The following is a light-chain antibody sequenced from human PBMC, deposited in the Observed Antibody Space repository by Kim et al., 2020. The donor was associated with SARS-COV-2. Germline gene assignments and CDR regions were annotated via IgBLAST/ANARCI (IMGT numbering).Light chain of an antibody. CDR1: QSIRTN. CDR2: GAS. V-gene: IGKV3-15*01. Sequence: PGDRATLSCRASQSIRTNLAWYHQQPGQAPRLLINGASTRATGVPGRFSGSGSGTEFTLTISSLQSEDLGVYYCQQYDTWPPRWTFGQGTKVDIK. CDR3: QQYDTWPPRWT. J-gene: IGKJ1*01.